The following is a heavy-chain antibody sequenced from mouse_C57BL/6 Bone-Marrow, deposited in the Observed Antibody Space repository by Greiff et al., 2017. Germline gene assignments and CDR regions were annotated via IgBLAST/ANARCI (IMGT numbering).Heavy chain of an antibody. CDR3: ARSRGWEEGFYAMDY. CDR2: IYPGDGDT. Sequence: QVQLQQSGPELVKPGASVKISCKASGYAFSSSWMNWVKQRPGKGLEWIGRIYPGDGDTNYNGKFKGKATLTADKSSSTAYMQLSSLTSEDSAVYFCARSRGWEEGFYAMDYWGQGTSVTVSS. V-gene: IGHV1-82*01. CDR1: GYAFSSSW. J-gene: IGHJ4*01. D-gene: IGHD3-3*01.